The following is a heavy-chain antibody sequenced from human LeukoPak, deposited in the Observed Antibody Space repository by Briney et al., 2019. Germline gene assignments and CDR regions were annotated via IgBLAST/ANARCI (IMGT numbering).Heavy chain of an antibody. CDR3: ARGPRIAAAGQNYYYYGMDV. CDR1: GGSFSGYY. CDR2: INHSGST. V-gene: IGHV4-34*01. D-gene: IGHD6-13*01. J-gene: IGHJ6*02. Sequence: SETLSLTCAVYGGSFSGYYWSWIRQPPGKGLEWIGEINHSGSTNYNPSLKSRVTISVDTSKNQFSLKLSSVTAADTAVYYCARGPRIAAAGQNYYYYGMDVWGQGTTVTVSS.